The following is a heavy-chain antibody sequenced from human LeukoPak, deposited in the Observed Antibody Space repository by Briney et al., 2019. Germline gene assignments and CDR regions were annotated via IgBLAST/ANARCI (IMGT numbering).Heavy chain of an antibody. CDR2: ISAYNGNT. Sequence: ASVKVSCKSSGYTFTSYGISWVRQAPGQGLEWMGWISAYNGNTNYAQKLQGRVTMTTDTSTSTAYMELRSLRSDDTAVYYCARDRGVSSSGAFDIWGQGTMVTVSS. D-gene: IGHD6-13*01. CDR1: GYTFTSYG. CDR3: ARDRGVSSSGAFDI. J-gene: IGHJ3*02. V-gene: IGHV1-18*01.